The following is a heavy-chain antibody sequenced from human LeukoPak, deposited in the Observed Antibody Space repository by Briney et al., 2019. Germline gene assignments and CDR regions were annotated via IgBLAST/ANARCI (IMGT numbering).Heavy chain of an antibody. V-gene: IGHV4-39*01. D-gene: IGHD2-2*01. Sequence: SETLSLTCTVSGGSISSSSYYWGWIRQPPGKGLEWIGGIYYSGSTYYNPSLKSRVTISVDTSKNQFSLKLSSVTAADTAVYYCARAIVVVPAAIFLFDYWGQGTLVTVSS. CDR2: IYYSGST. J-gene: IGHJ4*02. CDR1: GGSISSSSYY. CDR3: ARAIVVVPAAIFLFDY.